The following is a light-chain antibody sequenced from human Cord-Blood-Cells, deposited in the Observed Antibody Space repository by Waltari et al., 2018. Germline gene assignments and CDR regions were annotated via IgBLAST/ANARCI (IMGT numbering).Light chain of an antibody. J-gene: IGLJ1*01. CDR3: SSYTSSSTLRV. Sequence: QSALTQPASVSGSPGQSITISCTGTSSDVGGYNYVSWYQQHPGKAPKLRIYDVSKRPSGVGIRVAGSKSGNTASLTISGLQAEDEADYYCSSYTSSSTLRVFGTGTKVTVL. V-gene: IGLV2-14*01. CDR2: DVS. CDR1: SSDVGGYNY.